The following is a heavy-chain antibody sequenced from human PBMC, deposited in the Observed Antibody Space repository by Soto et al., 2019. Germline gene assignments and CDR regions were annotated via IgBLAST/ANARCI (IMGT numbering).Heavy chain of an antibody. D-gene: IGHD2-15*01. V-gene: IGHV4-4*02. J-gene: IGHJ4*02. CDR1: GDSIYRSYW. Sequence: SETLSPTCGVSGDSIYRSYWWSWVRLPPGKGPEWIGEIFHTGTTNYNPSLKSRLTMSVDKSKKEISLKLDSVTAADTAVYFCARSARYGVVGDYWGQGTGVTVSS. CDR3: ARSARYGVVGDY. CDR2: IFHTGTT.